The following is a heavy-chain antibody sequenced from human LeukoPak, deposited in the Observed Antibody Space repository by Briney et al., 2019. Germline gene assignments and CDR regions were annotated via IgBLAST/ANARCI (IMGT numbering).Heavy chain of an antibody. CDR1: GGSISSSSYY. CDR2: IYYSGST. V-gene: IGHV4-39*01. CDR3: ARHGRDSSPLYFDY. J-gene: IGHJ4*02. D-gene: IGHD6-13*01. Sequence: PSETLSLTCTVSGGSISSSSYYWGWIRQPPGKGLEWIGSIYYSGSTYYNPSLKSRVTISVDTSKNQFSLKLSSVTAADTAVYYCARHGRDSSPLYFDYWGQGTLVTVSS.